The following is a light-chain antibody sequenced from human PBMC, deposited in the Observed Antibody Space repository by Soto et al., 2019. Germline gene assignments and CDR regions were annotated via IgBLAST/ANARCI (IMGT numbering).Light chain of an antibody. V-gene: IGKV3-15*01. Sequence: ESVLTQSPFTLSLSPGERDTVSCRASQSVSSNLAWYQQKPGQAPRLLIYGASTRATGIPARFSGSGSGTEFTLTISSLQSEDFAVYYCQQYDNWPPITFGQGTRLEIK. J-gene: IGKJ5*01. CDR3: QQYDNWPPIT. CDR1: QSVSSN. CDR2: GAS.